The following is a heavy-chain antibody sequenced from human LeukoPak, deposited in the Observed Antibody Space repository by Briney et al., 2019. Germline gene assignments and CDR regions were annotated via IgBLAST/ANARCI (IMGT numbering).Heavy chain of an antibody. CDR2: IYYSGSTSGSTT. D-gene: IGHD5-12*01. V-gene: IGHV4-30-4*01. CDR3: ASGGADSGALFDY. Sequence: SETLSLTCTVSGGSISSGDYCWIWKPQRPGKGLVWIGYIYYSGSTSGSTTYYNPTLKSRVTVSVDTSKNQFSLKLRSVTAADTAVYYCASGGADSGALFDYWGQGTLVTVSS. CDR1: GGSISSGDYC. J-gene: IGHJ4*02.